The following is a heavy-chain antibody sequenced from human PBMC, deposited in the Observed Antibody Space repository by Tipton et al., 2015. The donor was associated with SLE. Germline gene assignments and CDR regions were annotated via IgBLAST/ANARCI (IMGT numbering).Heavy chain of an antibody. D-gene: IGHD3-22*01. Sequence: LRLSCTVSGGSISSSTYYWGWIRQPPGKGLEWIGYIYYLGNTYYNPSLKSRVTRSVDTSRNQFSLRLSSVTAADTAVYYCAREGFYDSSGYSSTWAFDIWGQGTMVTVSS. CDR1: GGSISSSTYY. CDR3: AREGFYDSSGYSSTWAFDI. J-gene: IGHJ3*02. CDR2: IYYLGNT. V-gene: IGHV4-39*07.